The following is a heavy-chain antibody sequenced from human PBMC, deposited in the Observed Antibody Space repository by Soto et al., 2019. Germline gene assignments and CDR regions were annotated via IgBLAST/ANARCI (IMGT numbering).Heavy chain of an antibody. Sequence: SETLSLTCTVSGGSISSGDYYWSWIRQPPGKGLEWIGYIYYSGSTYYNPSLKSRVTMSVDTSKNQFSLKLSSVTAADTAVYYCARDAAEYYFDYWGQGTLVTVSS. J-gene: IGHJ4*02. CDR3: ARDAAEYYFDY. D-gene: IGHD6-25*01. CDR1: GGSISSGDYY. CDR2: IYYSGST. V-gene: IGHV4-30-4*01.